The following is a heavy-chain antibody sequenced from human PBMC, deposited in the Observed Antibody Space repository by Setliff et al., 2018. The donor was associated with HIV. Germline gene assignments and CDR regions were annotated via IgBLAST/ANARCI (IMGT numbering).Heavy chain of an antibody. CDR3: ARGYSSSWYDS. CDR1: GYSISSNNW. J-gene: IGHJ5*01. CDR2: IYYTGST. Sequence: TLSLTCVVSGYSISSNNWWGWIRQPPGKGLEYIGYIYYTGSTYNNPSLKNRVTISVDTSKNQLSLRLSSVTAADTAVYYCARGYSSSWYDSWGQGTLVTVSS. D-gene: IGHD6-13*01. V-gene: IGHV4-28*01.